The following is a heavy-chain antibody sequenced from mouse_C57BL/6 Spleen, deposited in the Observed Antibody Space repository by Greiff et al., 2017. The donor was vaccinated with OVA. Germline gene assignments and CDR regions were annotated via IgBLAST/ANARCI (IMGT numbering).Heavy chain of an antibody. V-gene: IGHV8-8*01. Sequence: QVTLKVSGPGILQPSQTLSLTCSFSGFSLSTFGMGVGWIRPPSGQGLEWLAHIWWDDDKYYNPALKSRLTLSKDTSKNQVFLKITNVYTADAATYYCARLTGTTGDYWGQGTTLTVSS. J-gene: IGHJ2*01. D-gene: IGHD4-1*01. CDR1: GFSLSTFGMG. CDR3: ARLTGTTGDY. CDR2: IWWDDDK.